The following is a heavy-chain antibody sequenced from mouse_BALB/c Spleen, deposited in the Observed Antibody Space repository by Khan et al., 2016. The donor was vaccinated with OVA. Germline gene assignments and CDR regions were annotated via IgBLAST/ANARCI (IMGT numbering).Heavy chain of an antibody. Sequence: VELVESGPGLVAPSQSLSITCNVSGFSLTSYGVSWVRQPPGKGLEWLGVIWGDGSTNYHSALKSRLSISKDNSKSQVFLKLHSLQTDDTATYYCAKWGNSYYAIDYWGQGTSVTVSS. J-gene: IGHJ4*01. CDR1: GFSLTSYG. V-gene: IGHV2-3*01. D-gene: IGHD2-1*01. CDR2: IWGDGST. CDR3: AKWGNSYYAIDY.